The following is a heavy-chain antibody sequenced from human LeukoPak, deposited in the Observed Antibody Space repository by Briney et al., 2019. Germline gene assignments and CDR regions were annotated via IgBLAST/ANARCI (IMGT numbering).Heavy chain of an antibody. CDR1: GFIFSSYA. J-gene: IGHJ4*02. V-gene: IGHV3-23*01. CDR2: ISGSGGST. Sequence: GGSLRLSCAAPGFIFSSYAMSWVRQAPGKGLEWVSAISGSGGSTYYADSVKGRFTISRDNSKNTLYLQMNSLRAEDTAVYYCAKLNYDYVWGSYRYRLHCFDYWGQGTLVTVSS. CDR3: AKLNYDYVWGSYRYRLHCFDY. D-gene: IGHD3-16*02.